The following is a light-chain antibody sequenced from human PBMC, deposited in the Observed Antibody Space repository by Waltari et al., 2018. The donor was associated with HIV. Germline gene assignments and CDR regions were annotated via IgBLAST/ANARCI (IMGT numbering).Light chain of an antibody. Sequence: QSALTQPASVSGSPGQSITISCTGTSRDVGGYNYVSWYQHHPGKAPKLMIYDVSNRPSWVSNRFSGSQSGNTDSLTTSGLQAEGEADYYCNSYTTSSTLLVVFGGGTKLTVL. V-gene: IGLV2-14*03. J-gene: IGLJ2*01. CDR1: SRDVGGYNY. CDR2: DVS. CDR3: NSYTTSSTLLVV.